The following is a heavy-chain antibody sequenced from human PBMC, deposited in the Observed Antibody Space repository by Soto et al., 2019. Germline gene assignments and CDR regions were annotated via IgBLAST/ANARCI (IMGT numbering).Heavy chain of an antibody. J-gene: IGHJ4*02. CDR3: ARDGLYSYGCVVDY. D-gene: IGHD5-18*01. Sequence: QPGGSLRLSCAASGFTFSSYAMHWVRQAPGKGLEWVAVISYDGSNKYYADSVKGRFTISRDNSKNTLYLQMNSLRAEDTAVYYFARDGLYSYGCVVDYWARGPLVPVSP. CDR1: GFTFSSYA. V-gene: IGHV3-30-3*01. CDR2: ISYDGSNK.